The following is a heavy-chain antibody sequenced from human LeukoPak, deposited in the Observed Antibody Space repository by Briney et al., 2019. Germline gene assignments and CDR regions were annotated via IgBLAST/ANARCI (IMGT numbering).Heavy chain of an antibody. CDR2: INSDGSWT. Sequence: GGSLRLSCVASGNYWMHWVRQAPGKGLLWVSHINSDGSWTSYADSVKGRFTISKDNAKNTVYLQMNSLRAEDTAVYYCVSFYETYWGRGTLVTVSS. CDR3: VSFYETY. CDR1: GNYW. D-gene: IGHD2/OR15-2a*01. J-gene: IGHJ4*02. V-gene: IGHV3-74*01.